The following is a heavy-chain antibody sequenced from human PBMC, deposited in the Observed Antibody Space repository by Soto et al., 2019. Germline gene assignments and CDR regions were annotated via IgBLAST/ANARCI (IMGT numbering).Heavy chain of an antibody. V-gene: IGHV4-30-4*07. CDR3: AKGGSGSYSNAFDI. Sequence: SETLSLTCAVSGGSISSGDYSWSWIRQPPGKGLEWIGYIYYSGSTYYNPSLKSRVTISVDTSKKQFSLKLSSVTAADTAVYYCAKGGSGSYSNAFDIWGQGTMVTVSS. CDR2: IYYSGST. D-gene: IGHD3-10*01. CDR1: GGSISSGDYS. J-gene: IGHJ3*02.